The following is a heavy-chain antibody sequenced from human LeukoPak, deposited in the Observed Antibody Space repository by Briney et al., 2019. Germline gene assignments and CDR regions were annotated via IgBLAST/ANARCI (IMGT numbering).Heavy chain of an antibody. V-gene: IGHV3-23*01. D-gene: IGHD4-23*01. CDR3: ARDSGGKVGSCWYFDL. CDR2: ISGSGGST. J-gene: IGHJ2*01. CDR1: GYTFTSYY. Sequence: GASVKVSCKASGYTFTSYYMHWVRQAPGKGLEWVSPISGSGGSTYYADSVKGRFTISRDNSKNTLYLQMNSLRAEDTAVYYCARDSGGKVGSCWYFDLWGRGTLVTVSS.